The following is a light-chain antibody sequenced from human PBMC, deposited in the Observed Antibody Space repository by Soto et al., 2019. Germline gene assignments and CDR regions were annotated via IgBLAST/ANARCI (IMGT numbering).Light chain of an antibody. V-gene: IGKV1-5*01. J-gene: IGKJ1*01. CDR2: DAS. CDR1: QSISSW. CDR3: QQYNSFWT. Sequence: DIQMTQSPSTLSASVGDRVTITCRASQSISSWLAWYQQKPGKAPRLLIYDASYLERGVPSRFSGSGSGTEFTLTISDLHPDDLATYYRQQYNSFWTFGQGTKVEI.